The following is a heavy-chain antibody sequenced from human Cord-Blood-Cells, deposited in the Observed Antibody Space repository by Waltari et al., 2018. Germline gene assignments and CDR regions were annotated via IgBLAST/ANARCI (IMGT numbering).Heavy chain of an antibody. CDR1: GFTFSSYA. D-gene: IGHD4-4*01. Sequence: EVQLLESGGGLVQPGGSLRLSCAASGFTFSSYAMSWVRQAPGKGLEWVSAIRGSGGSTYYADSVKGRFTISRDNSKNTLYLQMNSLRAEDTAVYYCAKAYDYSNYFFDYWGRGTLVTVSS. J-gene: IGHJ4*02. CDR3: AKAYDYSNYFFDY. V-gene: IGHV3-23*01. CDR2: IRGSGGST.